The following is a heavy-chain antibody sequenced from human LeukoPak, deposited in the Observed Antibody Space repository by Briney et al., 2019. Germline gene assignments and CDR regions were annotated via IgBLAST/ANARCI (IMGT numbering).Heavy chain of an antibody. Sequence: PGGSLRLSCAASGFTFNNYAMSWVRQAPGKGLEWVSSISSSSSYIYYADSVKGRFTISRDNSKNTLYLQMNSLRAEDTAVYYCAKLSASGSYSPGDYWGQGTLVTVSS. D-gene: IGHD1-26*01. CDR3: AKLSASGSYSPGDY. J-gene: IGHJ4*02. CDR1: GFTFNNYA. V-gene: IGHV3-23*01. CDR2: ISSSSSYI.